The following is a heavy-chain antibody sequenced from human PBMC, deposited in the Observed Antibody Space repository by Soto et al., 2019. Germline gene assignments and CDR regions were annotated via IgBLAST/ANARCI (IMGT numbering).Heavy chain of an antibody. Sequence: GGSLRLSCAASGFTVSSSYMSYVRQAPGRGLEWVSVIYSGGSTFYADSVKGRFTISRHNSGNTLFLHMNSLRADDTAVYYCAKDPNGDYVGAFDYWGQGTLVTVSS. J-gene: IGHJ4*02. V-gene: IGHV3-53*01. CDR1: GFTVSSSY. CDR3: AKDPNGDYVGAFDY. D-gene: IGHD4-17*01. CDR2: IYSGGST.